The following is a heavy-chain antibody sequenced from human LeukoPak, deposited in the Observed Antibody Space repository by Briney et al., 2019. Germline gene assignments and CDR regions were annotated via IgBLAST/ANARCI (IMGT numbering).Heavy chain of an antibody. CDR1: GFSLSTSGVG. J-gene: IGHJ4*02. D-gene: IGHD3-22*01. CDR3: AHVDSSGYYLLFDY. V-gene: IGHV2-5*02. CDR2: IYWDDDK. Sequence: VSGPTLVNPTQTLTLTCTFSGFSLSTSGVGVGWIRQPPGKALEWLALIYWDDDKRYSPSLKSRITITKDNSKNQCVLTMTHMDPVDTATYYCAHVDSSGYYLLFDYWGQGTLVTVSS.